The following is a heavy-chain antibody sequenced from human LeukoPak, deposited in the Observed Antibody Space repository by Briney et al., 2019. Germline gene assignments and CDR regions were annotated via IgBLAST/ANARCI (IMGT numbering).Heavy chain of an antibody. Sequence: GGSLRLSCTASGFTFSSYWMSWVRQAPGKGLEWVAGIKKDGSAKFYVDSVKGRFTISRDNTKNSLYLQMNSLGVEDTAVYYCGRGSGAPDCWGQGTLATVSS. CDR2: IKKDGSAK. CDR1: GFTFSSYW. J-gene: IGHJ4*02. D-gene: IGHD2-21*01. CDR3: GRGSGAPDC. V-gene: IGHV3-7*04.